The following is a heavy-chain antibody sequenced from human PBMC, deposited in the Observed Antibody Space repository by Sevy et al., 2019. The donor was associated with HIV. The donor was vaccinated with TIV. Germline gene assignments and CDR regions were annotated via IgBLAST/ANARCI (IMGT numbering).Heavy chain of an antibody. CDR2: ISSSGSTI. CDR1: GFTFSDYY. V-gene: IGHV3-11*01. D-gene: IGHD2-15*01. Sequence: GGSLRPSCAASGFTFSDYYMSWIRQAPGKGLEWVSYISSSGSTIYYADSVKGGFTISRGNAKNSLYLQRNSLRAEDTAVYYCAREAVVAANVGGFDYWGQGTRVTVSS. CDR3: AREAVVAANVGGFDY. J-gene: IGHJ4*02.